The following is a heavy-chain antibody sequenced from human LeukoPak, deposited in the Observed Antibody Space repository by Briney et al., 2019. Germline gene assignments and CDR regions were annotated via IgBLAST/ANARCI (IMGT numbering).Heavy chain of an antibody. CDR1: GGSFSGYY. CDR2: IYTSGST. J-gene: IGHJ4*02. CDR3: ARGLVVRSFDY. V-gene: IGHV4-34*01. D-gene: IGHD3-10*01. Sequence: SETLSLTCTVYGGSFSGYYWSWIRQPPGKGLEWIGRIYTSGSTNYNPSLKSRVTISVDTSKNQFSLKLSSVTAADTAVYYCARGLVVRSFDYWGQGTLVTVSS.